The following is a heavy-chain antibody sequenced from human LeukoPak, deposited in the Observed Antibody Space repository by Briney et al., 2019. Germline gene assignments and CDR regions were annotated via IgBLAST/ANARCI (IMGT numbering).Heavy chain of an antibody. Sequence: GGSLRLSCAASGFTFSSYSMNWVRQAPVKGLEWASSISSSSSYIYYADSVKGRFTISRDNAKNSLYLQMNSLRAEDTAVYYCARDRGYSYGYDYWGQGTLVTVSS. J-gene: IGHJ4*02. CDR1: GFTFSSYS. CDR2: ISSSSSYI. CDR3: ARDRGYSYGYDY. V-gene: IGHV3-21*01. D-gene: IGHD5-18*01.